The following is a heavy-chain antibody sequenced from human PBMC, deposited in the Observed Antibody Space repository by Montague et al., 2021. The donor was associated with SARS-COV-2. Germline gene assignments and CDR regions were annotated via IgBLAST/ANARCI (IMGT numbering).Heavy chain of an antibody. V-gene: IGHV4-39*07. CDR2: IYYSGST. D-gene: IGHD5-18*01. J-gene: IGHJ4*02. CDR1: GGSISSSSYY. CDR3: ARGNTWEGYSYGFDY. Sequence: SETLSLTCTVSGGSISSSSYYWGWIRQPPGKGLEWIGSIYYSGSTYYNPSLKSRVTISVDTSKNQFSLKLSSVTAADTAVYYCARGNTWEGYSYGFDYWGQGTLVTVSS.